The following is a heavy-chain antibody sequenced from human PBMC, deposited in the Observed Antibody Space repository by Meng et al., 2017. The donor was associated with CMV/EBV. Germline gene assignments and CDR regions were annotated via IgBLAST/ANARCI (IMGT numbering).Heavy chain of an antibody. CDR2: IYSGGST. Sequence: GGSLRLSCAASGFTVSSDYMSWVRQAPGKGLEWVSVIYSGGSTYYADSVKGRFTISRDNSKNTLYLQRNSLRAEDTAVYYCARGSDRDYYGMDVWGQGTTVTVSS. CDR3: ARGSDRDYYGMDV. V-gene: IGHV3-53*01. CDR1: GFTVSSDY. J-gene: IGHJ6*02.